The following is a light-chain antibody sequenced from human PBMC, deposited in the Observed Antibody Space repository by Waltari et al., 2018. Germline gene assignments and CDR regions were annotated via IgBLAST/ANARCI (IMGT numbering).Light chain of an antibody. Sequence: EIVLTQSPGTLSLSPGERATLSCRASQSVSNNLLTWYLQKPGQAPRLLIHGTSTRAPGIPDRFSGSGSGTDFTLTISRLEPEDFAVYYCQWNGGSFGGGTTVEI. J-gene: IGKJ4*01. CDR2: GTS. V-gene: IGKV3-20*01. CDR3: QWNGGS. CDR1: QSVSNNL.